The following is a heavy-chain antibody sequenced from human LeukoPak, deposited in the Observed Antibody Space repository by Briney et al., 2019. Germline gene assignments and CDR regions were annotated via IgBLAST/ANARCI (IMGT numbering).Heavy chain of an antibody. D-gene: IGHD6-6*01. CDR1: GFTFDDYA. Sequence: PGGSLRLSCAASGFTFDDYAMHWVRQAPGKGLGWVSGISWNSGSIGYADSVKGRFTISRDNAKNSLYLQMNSLRAEDTALYYCARARRGYYFDYWGQGTLVTVSS. CDR2: ISWNSGSI. J-gene: IGHJ4*02. V-gene: IGHV3-9*01. CDR3: ARARRGYYFDY.